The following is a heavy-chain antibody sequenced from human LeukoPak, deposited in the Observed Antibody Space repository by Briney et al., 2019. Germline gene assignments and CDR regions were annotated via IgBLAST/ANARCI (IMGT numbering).Heavy chain of an antibody. Sequence: AGGSLRLSCAASGFTFSSYNMNWVRQAPGEGLVWVSRINIDGSNTNYADSVKGRFTISRDNAKNTRYLQMDSLRAEDTAVYYCARSLGGAYDYWGQGTLVTVSS. D-gene: IGHD1-26*01. V-gene: IGHV3-74*01. CDR1: GFTFSSYN. CDR3: ARSLGGAYDY. CDR2: INIDGSNT. J-gene: IGHJ4*02.